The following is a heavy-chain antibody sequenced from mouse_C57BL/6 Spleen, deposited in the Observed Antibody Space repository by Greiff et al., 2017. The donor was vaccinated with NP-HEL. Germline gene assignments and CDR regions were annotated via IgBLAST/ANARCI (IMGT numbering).Heavy chain of an antibody. J-gene: IGHJ4*01. Sequence: EVKVEESGGGLVKPGGSLKLSCAASGFTFSDYGMHWVRQAPEKGLEWVAYISSGSSTIYYADTVKGRFTISRDNAKNTLFLQMTSLRSEDTAMYYCARQHYGSAMDYWGQGTSVTVSS. V-gene: IGHV5-17*01. CDR2: ISSGSSTI. CDR3: ARQHYGSAMDY. CDR1: GFTFSDYG. D-gene: IGHD1-1*01.